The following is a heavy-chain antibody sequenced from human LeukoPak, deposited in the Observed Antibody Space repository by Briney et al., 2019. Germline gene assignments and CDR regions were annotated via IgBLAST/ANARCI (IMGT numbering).Heavy chain of an antibody. CDR3: ASGVWGSYPLR. CDR1: GFTFSSYE. D-gene: IGHD3-16*02. CDR2: ISTSGSTI. J-gene: IGHJ4*02. Sequence: GGSLRLSCAASGFTFSSYEMNWVRQAPGKGLDWVSYISTSGSTIHYADSVKGRFTISRDNAKNSLYLQMNSLRAEDTAVYYCASGVWGSYPLRWGQGTLVTVSS. V-gene: IGHV3-48*03.